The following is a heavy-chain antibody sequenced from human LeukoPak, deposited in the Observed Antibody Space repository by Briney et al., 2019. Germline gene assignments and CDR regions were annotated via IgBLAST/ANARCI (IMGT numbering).Heavy chain of an antibody. CDR3: AKDPYRVIVATGNYLDP. J-gene: IGHJ5*02. CDR2: IRGSGSDT. Sequence: PGGSLRLSCAASGFTFSNYAMSWVRQAPGKGLECVSDIRGSGSDTYYADSVKGRFTISRDNSKNTVYLQMNSLRSEDTAVYYCAKDPYRVIVATGNYLDPWGQGTLVTVSS. CDR1: GFTFSNYA. V-gene: IGHV3-23*01. D-gene: IGHD2-21*01.